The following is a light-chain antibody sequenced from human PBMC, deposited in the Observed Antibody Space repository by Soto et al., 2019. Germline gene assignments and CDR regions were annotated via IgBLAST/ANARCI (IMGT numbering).Light chain of an antibody. CDR2: EDN. Sequence: NFMLTQPHSVSESPGKTVIISCTRSSGSIASNYVQWYQQRPGSSPTTVIYEDNQRPSGVPDRFSGSIDSSSNSASLTISGLETEDEADYFWQSYDATNLVFGGGTKLTVL. CDR3: QSYDATNLV. CDR1: SGSIASNY. J-gene: IGLJ3*02. V-gene: IGLV6-57*01.